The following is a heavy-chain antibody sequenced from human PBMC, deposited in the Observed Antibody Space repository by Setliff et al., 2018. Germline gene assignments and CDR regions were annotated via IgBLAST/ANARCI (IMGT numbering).Heavy chain of an antibody. CDR2: IYTSGVT. Sequence: SETLSLTCTVSGGSVSSGSYYWSWIRQPAGKGLEWIGRIYTSGVTNYYPSLKSRVTMSVDTSKNQFSLNLSSVTAADTAVYYCAREALGELLSFDYWGRGTLVTVSS. CDR1: GGSVSSGSYY. J-gene: IGHJ4*02. V-gene: IGHV4-61*02. D-gene: IGHD1-26*01. CDR3: AREALGELLSFDY.